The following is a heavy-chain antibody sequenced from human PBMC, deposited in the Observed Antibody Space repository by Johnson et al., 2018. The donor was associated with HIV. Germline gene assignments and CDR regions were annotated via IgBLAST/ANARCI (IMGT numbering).Heavy chain of an antibody. J-gene: IGHJ3*02. CDR1: GGKGRREG. CDR3: AKHNGLDSSWPFDAFDI. D-gene: IGHD6-13*01. Sequence: VQLVESGGGVGKTGGCRRGEGEEDGGKGRREGRKGERQGAGKGGEGEGFIWDDGSNKYSEESVKGRFTISRDSSKNTLYLQMNSLRPEDTAVYYCAKHNGLDSSWPFDAFDIWGQGTMVTVSS. V-gene: IGHV3-30*02. CDR2: IWDDGSNK.